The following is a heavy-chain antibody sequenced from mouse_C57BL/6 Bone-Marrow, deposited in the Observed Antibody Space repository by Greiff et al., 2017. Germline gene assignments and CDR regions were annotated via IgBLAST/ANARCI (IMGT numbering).Heavy chain of an antibody. J-gene: IGHJ4*01. CDR2: LDPSDRYT. CDR1: GYTFTSYW. V-gene: IGHV1-50*01. CDR3: ARPDDYYAMGY. Sequence: QVQLQQPGAELVKPGASVKLSCKASGYTFTSYWMQWVKQRPGQGLEWIGELDPSDRYTNYNQKFKGKATLTVDTSSSTAYMQLSSLTSEDSAVYYCARPDDYYAMGYWGQGTSVTVSS.